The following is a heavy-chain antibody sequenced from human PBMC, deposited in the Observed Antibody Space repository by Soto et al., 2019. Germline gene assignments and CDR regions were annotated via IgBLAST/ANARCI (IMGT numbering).Heavy chain of an antibody. CDR3: AHRAGLQCHWNGGSVDF. D-gene: IGHD1-1*01. CDR1: GFSLSTSGVG. J-gene: IGHJ4*02. CDR2: IYWDDDK. V-gene: IGHV2-5*02. Sequence: QITLKESGPTRVKPTQTLTLTCTFSGFSLSTSGVGVGWIRQPPGKALERLALIYWDDDKRYCPSLKSRLTITKXXSXTXAVLTTTTRDTVDTTTLHCAHRAGLQCHWNGGSVDFWGQGAPVTVSS.